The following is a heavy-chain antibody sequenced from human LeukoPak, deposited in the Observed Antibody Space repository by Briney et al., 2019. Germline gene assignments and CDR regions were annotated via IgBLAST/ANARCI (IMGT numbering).Heavy chain of an antibody. Sequence: GGSLRLSCAASGFTFSSYAMHWVRQAPGKGLEWVAVISYDGSNKYYADSVKGRFTISRDNSKNTLYLQMNSLRAEDTAVYYCARDLHPHAAAGTTPNFDYWGQGTPVTVSS. CDR1: GFTFSSYA. CDR3: ARDLHPHAAAGTTPNFDY. D-gene: IGHD6-13*01. J-gene: IGHJ4*02. V-gene: IGHV3-30*01. CDR2: ISYDGSNK.